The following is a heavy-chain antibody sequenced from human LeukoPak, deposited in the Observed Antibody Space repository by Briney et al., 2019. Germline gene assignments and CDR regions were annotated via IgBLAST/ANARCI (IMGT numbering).Heavy chain of an antibody. CDR1: GFTFSSYS. CDR2: IKKNSSYI. CDR3: ARDRPRYYDILTGYWPLYYYYGMDV. Sequence: RAGGSLRLCCAASGFTFSSYSMNWVRQAPGKGLEWVSNIKKNSSYIYYADSVKGRFTISRDNAKNSLYLQMNSLRAEDTAVYYCARDRPRYYDILTGYWPLYYYYGMDVWGQGTTVTVSS. J-gene: IGHJ6*02. V-gene: IGHV3-21*01. D-gene: IGHD3-9*01.